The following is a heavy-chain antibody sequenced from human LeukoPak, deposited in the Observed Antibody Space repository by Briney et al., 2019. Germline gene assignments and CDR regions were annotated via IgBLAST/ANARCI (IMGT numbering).Heavy chain of an antibody. CDR3: ARGIGVPAAMPF. J-gene: IGHJ4*02. V-gene: IGHV1-2*02. Sequence: EASVKVSCKASGYTFTGYYIHWVRQAPGQGLEWMGWINPNSGGTNYAQKFQGRVTMTRDTSISTAYMELSRLRSDDTAVYCCARGIGVPAAMPFWGQGTLVTVSS. CDR1: GYTFTGYY. CDR2: INPNSGGT. D-gene: IGHD2-2*01.